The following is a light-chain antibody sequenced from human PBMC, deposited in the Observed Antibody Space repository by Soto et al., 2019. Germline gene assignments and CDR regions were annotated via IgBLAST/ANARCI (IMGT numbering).Light chain of an antibody. CDR1: QSISTW. V-gene: IGKV1-5*03. Sequence: DIQMTQSPSTLPASVGDRVTITCRANQSISTWLAWYQQKPGKAPNLLIYKASRLETGVPSRFSGSGSGTEFTLTISSLQPDDFATYYCQQYDNLPITFGQGTRLESK. CDR2: KAS. J-gene: IGKJ5*01. CDR3: QQYDNLPIT.